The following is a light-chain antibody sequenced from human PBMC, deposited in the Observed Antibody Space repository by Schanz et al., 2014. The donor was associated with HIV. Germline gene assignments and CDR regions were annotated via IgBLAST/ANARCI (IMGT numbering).Light chain of an antibody. V-gene: IGLV2-14*03. J-gene: IGLJ2*01. Sequence: QSALTQPASVSGSPGQSITISCTGTSSDVGGYNYVSWYQHHPGKAPKLMIYDVSNRPSGVSSRFSASKSGNTASLTISGLQAEDEADYYCGSYTSSNTLVFGGGTKL. CDR1: SSDVGGYNY. CDR2: DVS. CDR3: GSYTSSNTLV.